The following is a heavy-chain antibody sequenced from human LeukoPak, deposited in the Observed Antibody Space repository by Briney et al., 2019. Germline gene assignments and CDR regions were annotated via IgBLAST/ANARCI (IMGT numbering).Heavy chain of an antibody. CDR2: IYHSGST. J-gene: IGHJ3*02. CDR1: GYSISSGYY. Sequence: PSETLSLTCTVSGYSISSGYYWGWIRQPPGKVLEGIGSIYHSGSTYYNPSLKSRVTISVDTSKNQFSLKLSSVTAADTAVYYCARKLPWFGANGDAFDIWGQGTMVTVSS. V-gene: IGHV4-38-2*02. D-gene: IGHD3-10*01. CDR3: ARKLPWFGANGDAFDI.